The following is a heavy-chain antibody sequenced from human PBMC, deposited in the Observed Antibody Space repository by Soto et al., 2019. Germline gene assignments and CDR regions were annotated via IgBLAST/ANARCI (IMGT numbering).Heavy chain of an antibody. CDR3: ARVTPTYRYCSGGSCYHGEVNWFDP. V-gene: IGHV4-31*03. CDR1: GGSISSGGYY. J-gene: IGHJ5*02. Sequence: SETLSLTCTVSGGSISSGGYYWSWIRQHPGKGLEWIGYIYYSGSTYYNPSLKSRVTISVDTSKNQFSLKLSSVTAADTAVYYCARVTPTYRYCSGGSCYHGEVNWFDPWGQGTLVTVSS. CDR2: IYYSGST. D-gene: IGHD2-15*01.